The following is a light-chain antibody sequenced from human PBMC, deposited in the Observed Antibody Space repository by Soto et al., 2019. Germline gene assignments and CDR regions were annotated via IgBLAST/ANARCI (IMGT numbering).Light chain of an antibody. CDR3: QQYTYWPRT. Sequence: EIVMTHSQANLSVSPDERITLSCRPSQSVRSSLAWYRQKPGQAPRLLIYAASTRATGIPARFTGSGSGTEFTLTISSLQSEDFAFYYCQQYTYWPRTFGQGTKVDIK. J-gene: IGKJ1*01. CDR2: AAS. V-gene: IGKV3-15*01. CDR1: QSVRSS.